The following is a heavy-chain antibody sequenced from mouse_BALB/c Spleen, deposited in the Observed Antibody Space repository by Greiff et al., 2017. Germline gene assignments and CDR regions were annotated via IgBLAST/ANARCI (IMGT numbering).Heavy chain of an antibody. V-gene: IGHV1-63*01. D-gene: IGHD2-4*01. J-gene: IGHJ4*01. Sequence: VQLQESGAELVRPGTSVKISCKASGYAFTNYWLGWVKQRPGHGLEWIGDIYPGSGNTYYNEKFKGKATLTADKSSSTAYMQLSSLTSEDSAVYFCARLIGDYDNYAMDYWGQGTSVTVSS. CDR2: IYPGSGNT. CDR3: ARLIGDYDNYAMDY. CDR1: GYAFTNYW.